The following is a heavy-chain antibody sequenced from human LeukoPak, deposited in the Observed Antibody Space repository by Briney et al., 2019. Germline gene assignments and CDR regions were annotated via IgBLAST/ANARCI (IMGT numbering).Heavy chain of an antibody. CDR1: GYAFTDYY. Sequence: PVASVKVSCKASGYAFTDYYMHWVRQAPGQGLEWVGRIDPSDSYTNYSPSFQGHVTMSADKSINTAYLQWSSLKASDTAMYYCARLAARPLHFGRWGQGTLVTVSS. D-gene: IGHD6-6*01. V-gene: IGHV5-10-1*01. CDR3: ARLAARPLHFGR. CDR2: IDPSDSYT. J-gene: IGHJ4*02.